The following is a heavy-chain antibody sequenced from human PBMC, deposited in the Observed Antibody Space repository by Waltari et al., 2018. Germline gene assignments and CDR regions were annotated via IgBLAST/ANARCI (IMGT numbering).Heavy chain of an antibody. J-gene: IGHJ5*02. CDR3: TRQVVEDGDWVRLDP. D-gene: IGHD2-21*01. V-gene: IGHV5-51*01. Sequence: EVQLVQSGAEVKKPGESLKISCKPSGYSFNNYWIGWVRQMPGKGLEWMGIIYPGDSDTKYSPSFQGHVTISVDRSINTAYLQWNSLKASDTAMYYCTRQVVEDGDWVRLDPWGQGTLVTVS. CDR2: IYPGDSDT. CDR1: GYSFNNYW.